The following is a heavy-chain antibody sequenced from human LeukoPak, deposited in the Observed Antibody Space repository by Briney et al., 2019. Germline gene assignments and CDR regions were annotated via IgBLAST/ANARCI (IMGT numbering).Heavy chain of an antibody. J-gene: IGHJ5*02. D-gene: IGHD5-12*01. Sequence: GGSLRLSCAASQFTFSSYDMHWVRQAPGKGLHWVAIISSDGSVTYYADSVKGRFTISRDNSKDTLYLQMNSLRAEDTAVYYCSVDIVATTSNIGNWSDPWGQGTLVTVSS. V-gene: IGHV3-30*03. CDR1: QFTFSSYD. CDR2: ISSDGSVT. CDR3: SVDIVATTSNIGNWSDP.